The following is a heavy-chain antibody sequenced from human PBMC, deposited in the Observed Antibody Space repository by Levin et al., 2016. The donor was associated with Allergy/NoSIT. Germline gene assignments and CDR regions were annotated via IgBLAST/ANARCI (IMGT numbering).Heavy chain of an antibody. Sequence: WIRQPPGKGLEWVSSISSSSSYIYYADSVKGRFTISRDNAKNSLYLQMNSLRAEDTAVYYCARDYVTGTTGLIQIGGYYYYYGMDVWGQGTTVTVSS. CDR3: ARDYVTGTTGLIQIGGYYYYYGMDV. J-gene: IGHJ6*02. V-gene: IGHV3-21*01. D-gene: IGHD1-7*01. CDR2: ISSSSSYI.